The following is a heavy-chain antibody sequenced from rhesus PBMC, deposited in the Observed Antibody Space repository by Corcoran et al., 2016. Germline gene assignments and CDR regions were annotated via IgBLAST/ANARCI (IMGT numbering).Heavy chain of an antibody. J-gene: IGHJ6*01. Sequence: QLQLQESGPGLVKPSETLSLTCAGSGGSLPNNFWNWIRQPPGTGLEWIGRTSGSSGSTDYNPSLKSRVTISTDTSKNQFSLKFNSVTAADTAIYHCARDMSGRKSDGLDSWGQGVVVTVSS. CDR3: ARDMSGRKSDGLDS. CDR1: GGSLPNNF. D-gene: IGHD1-1*01. V-gene: IGHV4-173*01. CDR2: TSGSSGST.